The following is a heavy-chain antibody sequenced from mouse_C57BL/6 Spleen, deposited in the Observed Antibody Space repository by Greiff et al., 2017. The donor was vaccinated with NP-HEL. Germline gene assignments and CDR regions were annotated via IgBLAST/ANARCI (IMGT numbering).Heavy chain of an antibody. Sequence: VQLQQSGAELVRPGTSVKVSCKASGYAFTNYLIEWVKQRPGQGLEWIGVINPGSGGTNYNEKFKGKATLTADKSSSTAYMQLSSLTSEDSAVYFCARRDYDVFAYWGQGTLVTVSA. D-gene: IGHD2-4*01. CDR3: ARRDYDVFAY. CDR2: INPGSGGT. CDR1: GYAFTNYL. J-gene: IGHJ3*01. V-gene: IGHV1-54*01.